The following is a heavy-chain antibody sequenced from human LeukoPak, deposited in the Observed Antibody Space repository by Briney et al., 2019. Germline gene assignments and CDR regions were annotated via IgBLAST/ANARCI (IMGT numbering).Heavy chain of an antibody. J-gene: IGHJ4*02. V-gene: IGHV4-34*01. CDR1: GGSFSGYY. CDR2: INHSGST. CDR3: ARGYYYDSSGYYYGEYERGYFDY. Sequence: SETLSLTCAVYGGSFSGYYWSWIRQPPGKGLEWIGEINHSGSTNYNPSLKSRVTISVDTSKNQFSLKLSSVTAADTAVYYCARGYYYDSSGYYYGEYERGYFDYWGQGTLVTVSS. D-gene: IGHD3-22*01.